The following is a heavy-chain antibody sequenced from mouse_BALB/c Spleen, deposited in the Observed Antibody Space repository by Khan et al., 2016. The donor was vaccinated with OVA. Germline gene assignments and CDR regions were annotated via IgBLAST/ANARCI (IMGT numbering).Heavy chain of an antibody. CDR1: GYSFTTYY. CDR3: ARHGTSSWFAY. D-gene: IGHD1-1*01. V-gene: IGHV1S135*01. Sequence: VQLQQSGPELMKPGASVKISCKASGYSFTTYYIHWVKQSHGKSLEWIGYIDPFNGSTTYNQKFKGKATLTVDKSSRTAYMHLSSLTSEDSAVYYCARHGTSSWFAYWGQGTLVTVSA. J-gene: IGHJ3*01. CDR2: IDPFNGST.